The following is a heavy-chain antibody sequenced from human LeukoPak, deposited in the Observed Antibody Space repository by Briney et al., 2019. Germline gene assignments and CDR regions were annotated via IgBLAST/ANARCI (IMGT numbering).Heavy chain of an antibody. CDR1: GGSFSGYY. CDR2: INHSGST. CDR3: AREAYGGNSGYDY. V-gene: IGHV4-34*01. Sequence: SETLSLTCAVYGGSFSGYYWSWIRQPPGKGLEWIGEINHSGSTNYNPSLKSRVTISVDTSKNRFSLKLSSVTAADTAVYYCAREAYGGNSGYDYWGQGTLVTVSS. J-gene: IGHJ4*02. D-gene: IGHD4-23*01.